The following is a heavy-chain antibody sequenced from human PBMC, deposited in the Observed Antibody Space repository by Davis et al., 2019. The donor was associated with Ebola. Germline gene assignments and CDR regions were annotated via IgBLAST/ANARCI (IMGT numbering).Heavy chain of an antibody. CDR3: ARTSIVGTTTTASDI. V-gene: IGHV1-46*01. CDR2: ITPNDGRT. J-gene: IGHJ3*02. CDR1: AYTFTNYY. Sequence: AASAKVFSQASAYTFTNYYMHWLRQAPGQGLEWMGMITPNDGRTIYAQKFQGRVTVTRYTSTTIAYMELRSLRSDDTAVYFCARTSIVGTTTTASDIWSQGTLVTVSS. D-gene: IGHD1-26*01.